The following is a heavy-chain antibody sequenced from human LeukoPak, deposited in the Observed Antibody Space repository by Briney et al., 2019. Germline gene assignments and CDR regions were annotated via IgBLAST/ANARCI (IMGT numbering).Heavy chain of an antibody. CDR2: FYTSGSA. Sequence: SETLSLTCTVSGGSISTANYYWSWIRQPAGKGLEWIGRFYTSGSANYNPSLKSRVTISVDTSKNQFSLELSSVTAADTAVYYCARESVRDSHYYDTFWIRGPARLGHWFDPWGQGTLVTVSS. J-gene: IGHJ5*02. V-gene: IGHV4-61*02. CDR1: GGSISTANYY. D-gene: IGHD3-22*01. CDR3: ARESVRDSHYYDTFWIRGPARLGHWFDP.